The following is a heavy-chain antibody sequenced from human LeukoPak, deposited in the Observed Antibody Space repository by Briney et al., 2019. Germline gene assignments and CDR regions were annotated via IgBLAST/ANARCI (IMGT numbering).Heavy chain of an antibody. D-gene: IGHD2-2*01. Sequence: GGSLRLSCAASGFTFSNAWMSWVRQAPGKGLEWVGRIKSKTDGGTTDYAAPVKGRFTISRDDSKSTLYLHMNSLKTEDTAVYYCTTGTQDIVVVPAAEGVYWGQGTLVTVSS. CDR1: GFTFSNAW. V-gene: IGHV3-15*01. CDR3: TTGTQDIVVVPAAEGVY. CDR2: IKSKTDGGTT. J-gene: IGHJ4*02.